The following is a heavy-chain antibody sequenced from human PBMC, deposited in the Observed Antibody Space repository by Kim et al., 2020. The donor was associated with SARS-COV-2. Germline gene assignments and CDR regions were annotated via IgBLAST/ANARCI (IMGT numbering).Heavy chain of an antibody. CDR1: GFTFSDYY. Sequence: GGSLRLSCAASGFTFSDYYMSWIRQAPGKGLEWVSYISSSGSTIYYADSVKGRFTISRDNAKNSLYLQMNSLRAEDTAVYYCARECYDSSSGYCGAFDIWGQGTMVTVSS. V-gene: IGHV3-11*01. D-gene: IGHD3-22*01. CDR3: ARECYDSSSGYCGAFDI. CDR2: ISSSGSTI. J-gene: IGHJ3*02.